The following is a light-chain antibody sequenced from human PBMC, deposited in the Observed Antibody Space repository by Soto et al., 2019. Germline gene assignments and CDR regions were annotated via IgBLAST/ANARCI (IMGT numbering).Light chain of an antibody. CDR2: KAS. Sequence: DVVMTQSPLSLPVTLGQPASISCRSSHSLMYSDGISYLSWFQQRPGQSPRRLIYKASNRDSWVPDGFSGSGAGADFRLKIIRVELDEVGVYYSMQGTRLPPGPLGQATKREI. CDR1: HSLMYSDGISY. CDR3: MQGTRLPPGP. V-gene: IGKV2-30*01. J-gene: IGKJ2*01.